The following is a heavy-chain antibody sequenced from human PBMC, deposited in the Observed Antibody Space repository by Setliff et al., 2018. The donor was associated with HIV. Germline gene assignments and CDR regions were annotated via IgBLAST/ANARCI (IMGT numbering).Heavy chain of an antibody. J-gene: IGHJ4*02. CDR3: ARADYDSTGYYFDL. CDR2: VFYSGIA. V-gene: IGHV4-59*01. CDR1: GGSISSDY. Sequence: SETLSLTCSVSGGSISSDYWSWIRQPPGKGLEWIGHVFYSGIANYNSSLKSRVSISVDTSKNQFSLRLTSVTTADTAVYYCARADYDSTGYYFDLWGRGSLVTVPQ. D-gene: IGHD3-22*01.